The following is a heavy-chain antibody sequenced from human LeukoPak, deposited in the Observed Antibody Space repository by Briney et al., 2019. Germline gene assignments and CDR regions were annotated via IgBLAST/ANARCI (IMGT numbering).Heavy chain of an antibody. CDR2: IYYSGST. Sequence: PSETLSLTCTVSGGSISSGDYYWSWIRQPPGKGLEWIGYIYYSGSTYYNPSLKSRVTISVDTSKNQFSLKLSSVTAADTAVYYCARMERSLYGPTHFDYWGQGTLVTVSS. V-gene: IGHV4-30-4*01. J-gene: IGHJ4*02. D-gene: IGHD1-1*01. CDR1: GGSISSGDYY. CDR3: ARMERSLYGPTHFDY.